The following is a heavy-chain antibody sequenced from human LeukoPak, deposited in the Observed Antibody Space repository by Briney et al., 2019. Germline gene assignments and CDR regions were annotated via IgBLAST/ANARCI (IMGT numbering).Heavy chain of an antibody. V-gene: IGHV3-23*01. D-gene: IGHD2-2*01. CDR2: ISGSGGST. J-gene: IGHJ6*02. CDR1: GFTVSSYA. CDR3: AKKLSVVVVPAYYYYYYGMDV. Sequence: GGCLRLSCAASGFTVSSYAMSWVRQAAGKGMEWVSAISGSGGSTYYADSVKGRFTISRDNSKNTLYLQMNSLRAEDTAVYYCAKKLSVVVVPAYYYYYYGMDVWGQGTTVTVSS.